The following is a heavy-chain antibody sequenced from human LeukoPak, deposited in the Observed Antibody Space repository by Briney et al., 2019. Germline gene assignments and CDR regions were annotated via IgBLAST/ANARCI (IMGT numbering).Heavy chain of an antibody. CDR2: IGTAGDT. D-gene: IGHD3-22*01. J-gene: IGHJ3*02. V-gene: IGHV3-13*01. CDR3: ARARNYYDSSGNDAFDI. CDR1: GFTFSSYD. Sequence: GGSLRLSCAASGFTFSSYDMHWVRQATGKGLEWVSAIGTAGDTYYPGSVKGRFTISRENAKNCLYLQMNSLRAGDTAVYYCARARNYYDSSGNDAFDIWGQGTMVTVSS.